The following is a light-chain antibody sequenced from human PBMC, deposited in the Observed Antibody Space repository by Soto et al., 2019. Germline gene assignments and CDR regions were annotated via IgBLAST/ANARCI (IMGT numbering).Light chain of an antibody. Sequence: QSALTQPASVSGSPGQSITISCTGTSSDVGGYNYVSWYQQLPGKAPKLMIYDVSDRPSGVSNRFSGSKSGNTASLTISGVQAEDEDDYYYSFYTSSSLYVFGTGTKLTVL. J-gene: IGLJ1*01. V-gene: IGLV2-14*01. CDR3: SFYTSSSLYV. CDR1: SSDVGGYNY. CDR2: DVS.